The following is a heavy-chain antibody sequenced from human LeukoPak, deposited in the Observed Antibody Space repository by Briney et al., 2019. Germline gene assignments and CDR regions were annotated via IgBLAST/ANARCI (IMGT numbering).Heavy chain of an antibody. D-gene: IGHD6-13*01. CDR2: ISYDGSNK. J-gene: IGHJ4*02. CDR3: ARVVRQQVDY. Sequence: PGRSLRLSCAASGFTFSSYAMHWVRQAPGKGLEWVAVISYDGSNKYYADSVKGRFTISRDNSKNTLYLQMNSLRAEDTAVYYCARVVRQQVDYWGQGTLVTVSS. CDR1: GFTFSSYA. V-gene: IGHV3-30-3*01.